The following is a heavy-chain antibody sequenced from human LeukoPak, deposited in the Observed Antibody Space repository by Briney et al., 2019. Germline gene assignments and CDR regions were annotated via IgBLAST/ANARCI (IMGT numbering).Heavy chain of an antibody. V-gene: IGHV3-33*01. CDR3: ASQRYSSDWAIDY. Sequence: HPGGSLRLSCAASGFTFSNYGMHWVRQAPGKGLEWVAVIWHDGSHKDYVDSVKGRFTISRDNSENTLYLQMDSLRAEDTAVYYCASQRYSSDWAIDYWGQGTLVIVSS. CDR1: GFTFSNYG. D-gene: IGHD6-19*01. J-gene: IGHJ4*02. CDR2: IWHDGSHK.